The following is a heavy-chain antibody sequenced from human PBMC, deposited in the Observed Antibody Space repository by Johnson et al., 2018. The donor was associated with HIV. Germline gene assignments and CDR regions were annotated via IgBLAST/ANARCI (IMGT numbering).Heavy chain of an antibody. CDR2: ILYDGSNK. CDR3: AKEGNYNFWSGYHHDAFDV. V-gene: IGHV3-30*19. D-gene: IGHD3-3*01. J-gene: IGHJ3*01. Sequence: QVQLVESGGGVVQPGRSLRLTCKASGFSFSNYAIHWVRQAPGKGLEWVAVILYDGSNKYYADSVKGRFTISRDNSKHTLYLQMNSLRAEDTAVYYCAKEGNYNFWSGYHHDAFDVWGQGTMVTVSS. CDR1: GFSFSNYA.